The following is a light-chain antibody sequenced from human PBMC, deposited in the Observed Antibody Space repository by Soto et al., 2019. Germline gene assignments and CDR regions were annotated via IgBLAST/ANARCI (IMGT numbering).Light chain of an antibody. V-gene: IGKV3-20*01. CDR3: QQYGSSPYT. Sequence: EIVLTQSPGTLSLSPGERVTLSCRASQSVSSTYLAWYQQKPGQAPRLLIYGASIRATGVPDRFSGSGSGTDFTLTISRLEPEDFAVSYCQQYGSSPYTFGQGTKLEIK. CDR2: GAS. CDR1: QSVSSTY. J-gene: IGKJ2*01.